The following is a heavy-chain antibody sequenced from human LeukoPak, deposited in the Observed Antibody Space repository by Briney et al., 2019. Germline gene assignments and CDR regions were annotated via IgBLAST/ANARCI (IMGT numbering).Heavy chain of an antibody. Sequence: GATVKISCKASGYTFTDYYMHWVQQAPGKGLEWMGRVDPEDGETIYAEKFQGRVTITADTSTGTAYMELSSLRSDDTAVYYCARASYYYRSVSYSHGYMDVWGKGTTVTVSS. D-gene: IGHD3-10*01. CDR2: VDPEDGET. CDR1: GYTFTDYY. J-gene: IGHJ6*03. CDR3: ARASYYYRSVSYSHGYMDV. V-gene: IGHV1-69-2*01.